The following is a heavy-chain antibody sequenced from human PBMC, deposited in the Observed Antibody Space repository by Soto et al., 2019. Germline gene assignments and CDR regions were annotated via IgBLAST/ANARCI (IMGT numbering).Heavy chain of an antibody. D-gene: IGHD2-15*01. CDR3: ARRDFYCRGRNCFSGDYAMDV. Sequence: GGSLRLSCTASGFTFSIYAMHWVRQAPGKGLEWVSIISFDGKKIDYAGSVRGRFTISRDNSQNTLYLQMDGLRTEDTAVYYCARRDFYCRGRNCFSGDYAMDVWGQGTTVTVSS. CDR2: ISFDGKKI. CDR1: GFTFSIYA. J-gene: IGHJ6*02. V-gene: IGHV3-30*04.